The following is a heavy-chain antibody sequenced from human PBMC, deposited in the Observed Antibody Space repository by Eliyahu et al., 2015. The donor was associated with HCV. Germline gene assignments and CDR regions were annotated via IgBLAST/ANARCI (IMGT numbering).Heavy chain of an antibody. CDR1: XGSISSYY. Sequence: QVQLQESGPGLVKPSETLSLTXTVXXGSISSYYLXWXRQPPGKGLEWIGYXYYSGSTNYNPSLKSRVTISVDTSKNQFSLKLSSVTAADTAVYYCARRPAPTHYYYYGMDVWGQGTTVTVSS. CDR3: ARRPAPTHYYYYGMDV. CDR2: XYYSGST. V-gene: IGHV4-59*01. J-gene: IGHJ6*02. D-gene: IGHD2-2*01.